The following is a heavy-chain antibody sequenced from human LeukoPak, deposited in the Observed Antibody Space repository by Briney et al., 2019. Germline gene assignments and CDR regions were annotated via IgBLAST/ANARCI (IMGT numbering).Heavy chain of an antibody. CDR1: GGSISSSSYY. V-gene: IGHV4-39*07. J-gene: IGHJ4*02. Sequence: NPSETLSLTCTVSGGSISSSSYYWGWIHQPPGKGLEWIGSIYYSGSTYYNPSLKSRVTISVDTSKSQFSLKLSSVTAADTAVYYCAREEPAAKSCFDYWGQGTLVTVSS. CDR3: AREEPAAKSCFDY. D-gene: IGHD2-2*01. CDR2: IYYSGST.